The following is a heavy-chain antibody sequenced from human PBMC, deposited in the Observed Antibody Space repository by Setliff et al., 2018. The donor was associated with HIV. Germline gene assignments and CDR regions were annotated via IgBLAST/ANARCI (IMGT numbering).Heavy chain of an antibody. CDR1: GFTFTNAW. V-gene: IGHV3-15*01. J-gene: IGHJ6*03. D-gene: IGHD6-13*01. CDR3: ATSIAAPGMWGNTYFFYMDV. Sequence: PGGSLRLSCAASGFTFTNAWMSWVRQAPGKGLEWVGRIKSKSDGGTTDSAAPVKGRITISRDDSKNTVYLQMNSLKTEDTAVYYCATSIAAPGMWGNTYFFYMDVWGKGTTVTVSS. CDR2: IKSKSDGGTT.